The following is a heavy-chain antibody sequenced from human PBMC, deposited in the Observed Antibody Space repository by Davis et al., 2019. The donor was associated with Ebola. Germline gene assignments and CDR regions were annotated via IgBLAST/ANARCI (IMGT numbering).Heavy chain of an antibody. CDR3: ARDGGYSSRWGWFDP. Sequence: GESLKISCAASGFTFSSYAMSWVRQAPGKGLEWVSAISGSGGSTYYADSVKGRFTISRDNSKNTLYLQMNSLRAEDTAVYYCARDGGYSSRWGWFDPWGQGTLVIVSS. J-gene: IGHJ5*02. CDR2: ISGSGGST. V-gene: IGHV3-23*01. CDR1: GFTFSSYA. D-gene: IGHD6-13*01.